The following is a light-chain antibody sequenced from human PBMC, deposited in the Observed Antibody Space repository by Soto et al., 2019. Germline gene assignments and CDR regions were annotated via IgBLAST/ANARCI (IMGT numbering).Light chain of an antibody. V-gene: IGLV2-8*01. J-gene: IGLJ1*01. CDR2: EVT. Sequence: QSALTQSPSASGSPGQPVTISCIGTSSDVGGYNYVSWYQHHPGKAPKLIIYEVTKRPSGVPDRFSGSRSGTTASLTVSGLQAEDEADYYCGSYAGGNTFVFGTGTKLTVL. CDR1: SSDVGGYNY. CDR3: GSYAGGNTFV.